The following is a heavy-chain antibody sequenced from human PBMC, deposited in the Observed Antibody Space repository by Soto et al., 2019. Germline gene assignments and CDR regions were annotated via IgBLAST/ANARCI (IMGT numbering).Heavy chain of an antibody. D-gene: IGHD3-3*01. CDR2: INAGNGNT. J-gene: IGHJ6*02. V-gene: IGHV1-3*01. Sequence: ASVKVSCKASGYTFTSYAMHWVRQAPGQRLEWMGWINAGNGNTKYSQKFQGRVTITRDTSASTAYMELSSLRSEDTPVYYCASDLLGYVWSGYYYYGMDVWGQGYTVTVSS. CDR3: ASDLLGYVWSGYYYYGMDV. CDR1: GYTFTSYA.